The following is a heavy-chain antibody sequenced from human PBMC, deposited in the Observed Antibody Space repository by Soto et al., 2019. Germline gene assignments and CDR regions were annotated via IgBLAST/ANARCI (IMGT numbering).Heavy chain of an antibody. Sequence: QVQLQESGPGLVKPSETLSLTCTVSGGSVSSGSYYWSWIRQPPGKGLEWIGYIYYSGSTNYNPSLQSRVTISVDTSKNQFSLKLSSVTAADTAVYYCARGEGGQGNYWGQGTLVTVSS. CDR2: IYYSGST. J-gene: IGHJ4*02. CDR1: GGSVSSGSYY. D-gene: IGHD3-16*01. CDR3: ARGEGGQGNY. V-gene: IGHV4-61*01.